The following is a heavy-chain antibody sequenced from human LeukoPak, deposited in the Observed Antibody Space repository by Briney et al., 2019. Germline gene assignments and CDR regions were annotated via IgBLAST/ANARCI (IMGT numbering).Heavy chain of an antibody. V-gene: IGHV3-23*01. Sequence: HPGGSLRLSCAASGFTFSSYGMSWVRQAPGKGLEWVSAISGSGGSTYYADSVKGRFTISRDKAKNTLYLQMNSLRAEDTAVYYCARVGCSGGSCYYVFDSWGQGTLVTVSS. CDR3: ARVGCSGGSCYYVFDS. CDR1: GFTFSSYG. CDR2: ISGSGGST. J-gene: IGHJ4*02. D-gene: IGHD2-15*01.